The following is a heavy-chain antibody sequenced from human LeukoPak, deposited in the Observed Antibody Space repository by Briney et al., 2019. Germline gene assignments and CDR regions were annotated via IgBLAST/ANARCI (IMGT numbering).Heavy chain of an antibody. D-gene: IGHD3-10*01. J-gene: IGHJ4*02. CDR2: INHSGST. Sequence: PSETLSLTCTVSGGSISSYYWSWIRQPAGKGLEWIGEINHSGSTNYNPSLKSRVTISVDTSKNQFSLKLSSVTAADTAVYYCARHGRKGFGDAYFDYWGQGTLVTVSS. CDR3: ARHGRKGFGDAYFDY. V-gene: IGHV4-59*08. CDR1: GGSISSYY.